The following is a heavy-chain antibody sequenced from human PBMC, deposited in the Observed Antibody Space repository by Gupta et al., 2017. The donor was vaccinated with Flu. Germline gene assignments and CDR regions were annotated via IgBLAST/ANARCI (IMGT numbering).Heavy chain of an antibody. J-gene: IGHJ4*02. Sequence: EVQLLESGGGLVQPGGSLRLSCAASGFTFSSYAMSWVRQAPGKGLQWVSAISGGGGSTYYPDSVRARFTISRDNSKNTLYLQMKSLRAEDTAVYFCAKTYTSSWYIFDYWGQGTLVTVSS. CDR1: GFTFSSYA. V-gene: IGHV3-23*01. CDR3: AKTYTSSWYIFDY. D-gene: IGHD6-13*01. CDR2: ISGGGGST.